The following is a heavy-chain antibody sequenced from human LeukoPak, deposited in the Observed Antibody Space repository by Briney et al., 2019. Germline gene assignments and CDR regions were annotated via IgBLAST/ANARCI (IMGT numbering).Heavy chain of an antibody. CDR1: GGSISSYY. Sequence: SETLSLTCTVSGGSISSYYWSWIRQPAGKGLEWIGRIYTSGSTNYNPSLKSRVTMSVDTSKNQFSLKLSSVTAADTAVYYCARELLWFGESSGYFDYWGQGTLVTVSS. V-gene: IGHV4-4*07. D-gene: IGHD3-10*01. CDR2: IYTSGST. J-gene: IGHJ4*02. CDR3: ARELLWFGESSGYFDY.